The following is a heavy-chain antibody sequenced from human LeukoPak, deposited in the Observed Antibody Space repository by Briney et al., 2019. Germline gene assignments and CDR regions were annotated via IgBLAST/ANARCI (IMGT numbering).Heavy chain of an antibody. D-gene: IGHD2-21*02. CDR3: MRAYCGGDCYHLDY. CDR2: ISYDGDNK. J-gene: IGHJ4*02. CDR1: GFIFNNYA. V-gene: IGHV3-30*04. Sequence: GRSPRLSCAASGFIFNNYAIHWVRQAPGKGLEWVAVISYDGDNKYYADSVKGRFTISRDNSKNTLYLQMNSLRAEDTAVYYCMRAYCGGDCYHLDYWGQGTLVTVSS.